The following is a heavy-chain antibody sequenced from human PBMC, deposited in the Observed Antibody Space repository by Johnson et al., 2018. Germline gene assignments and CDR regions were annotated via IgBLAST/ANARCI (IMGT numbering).Heavy chain of an antibody. Sequence: QVQLVESGGGLVKPGGSLRLSCAASGFTFSSYGMHWVRQAPGKGLEWVAVISYDGSNKYYADSVKGRFTISRDNSKNTLYLQMNSLRAEDTAVDYCARDSPGVGWPLDAFDIWGQGTMVTVSS. CDR2: ISYDGSNK. J-gene: IGHJ3*02. V-gene: IGHV3-30*03. CDR1: GFTFSSYG. CDR3: ARDSPGVGWPLDAFDI. D-gene: IGHD6-19*01.